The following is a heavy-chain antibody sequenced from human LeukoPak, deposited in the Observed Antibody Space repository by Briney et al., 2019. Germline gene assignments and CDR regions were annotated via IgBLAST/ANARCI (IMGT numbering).Heavy chain of an antibody. D-gene: IGHD3-10*01. J-gene: IGHJ3*02. CDR2: INHSGST. V-gene: IGHV4-34*01. Sequence: SETLSLTCAVYGGSFSGYYWSWIRQPPGKGLEWIGEINHSGSTNYNPSLKSRVTISVDTSKNQFSLKLSSVTAADTAVYYCAKANGYGLVDIWGQGTMVTVSS. CDR3: AKANGYGLVDI. CDR1: GGSFSGYY.